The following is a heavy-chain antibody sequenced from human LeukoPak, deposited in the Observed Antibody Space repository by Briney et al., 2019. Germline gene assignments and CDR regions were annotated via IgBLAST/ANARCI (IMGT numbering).Heavy chain of an antibody. CDR1: GGSMSGYY. Sequence: SETLSLTCTVSGGSMSGYYWSWIRQPPGKGLEWIGYIYYSGSTNYNPSLKSRVTISVDTSKNHFSLRLSSVTAADTAVYYCARDRRYYDTSGTVYYDAMDVWGQETTVTVSS. CDR2: IYYSGST. D-gene: IGHD3-22*01. J-gene: IGHJ6*02. V-gene: IGHV4-59*01. CDR3: ARDRRYYDTSGTVYYDAMDV.